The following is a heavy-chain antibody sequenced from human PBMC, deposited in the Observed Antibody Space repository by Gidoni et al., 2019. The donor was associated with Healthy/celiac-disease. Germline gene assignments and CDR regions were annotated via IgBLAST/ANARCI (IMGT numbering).Heavy chain of an antibody. CDR2: INHSGST. D-gene: IGHD6-13*01. Sequence: QVKLQQWGAGLWKPSENLSLTCAVYGGSFSGYYWSWIRQPPGKGLEWIGEINHSGSTNYNPSLKSRVTISVDTSKNQFSLKLSSVTAADTAVYYCARGWRSSSWYHYWGQGTLVTVSS. CDR3: ARGWRSSSWYHY. CDR1: GGSFSGYY. V-gene: IGHV4-34*01. J-gene: IGHJ4*02.